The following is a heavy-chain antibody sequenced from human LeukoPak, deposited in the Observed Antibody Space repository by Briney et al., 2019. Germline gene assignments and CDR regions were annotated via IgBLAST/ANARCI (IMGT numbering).Heavy chain of an antibody. V-gene: IGHV1-3*01. CDR2: INAGNGNT. CDR3: ARNPSGYDWACVDY. J-gene: IGHJ4*02. D-gene: IGHD5-12*01. CDR1: GYTFTSYA. Sequence: ASVKVSCKASGYTFTSYAMHWVRQAPGQRLEWMGWINAGNGNTKYSQKFQGRVTITRDTSASTAYMELSSLRSEDTAVYYCARNPSGYDWACVDYWGQGTLLTVSS.